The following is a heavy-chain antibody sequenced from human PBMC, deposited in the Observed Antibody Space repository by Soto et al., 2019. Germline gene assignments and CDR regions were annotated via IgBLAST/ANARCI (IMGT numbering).Heavy chain of an antibody. CDR2: INPNSGGT. J-gene: IGHJ5*02. CDR1: GYTFTGYY. CDR3: ARGAITGTTGNWFDP. D-gene: IGHD1-7*01. V-gene: IGHV1-2*02. Sequence: ASVKVSWKASGYTFTGYYMHWVRQAPGQGLEWMGWINPNSGGTNYAQKFQGRVTMTRDTSISTAYMELNRLRSDDTAVYYCARGAITGTTGNWFDPWGQGTLVTVSS.